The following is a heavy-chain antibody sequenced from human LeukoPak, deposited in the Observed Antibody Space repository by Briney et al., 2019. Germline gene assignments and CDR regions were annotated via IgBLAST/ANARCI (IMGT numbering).Heavy chain of an antibody. CDR3: XGLVGXXXSGLYYYYFDY. D-gene: IGHD1-26*01. Sequence: SETLSLTCTVSGGSISSGGYYWSWIRQHPGKGLEWIGYTYYSGSTYYNPSLKSRVTISVDTSKNQFSLKLSSVTAADTAVYXXXGLVGXXXSGLYYYYFDYWGQGTLVTVSS. V-gene: IGHV4-31*03. J-gene: IGHJ4*02. CDR2: TYYSGST. CDR1: GGSISSGGYY.